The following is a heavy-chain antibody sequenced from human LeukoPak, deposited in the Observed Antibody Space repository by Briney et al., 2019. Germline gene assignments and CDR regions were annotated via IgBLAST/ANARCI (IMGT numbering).Heavy chain of an antibody. J-gene: IGHJ4*02. CDR3: ARLEVVVGRDY. CDR2: IDPSDSYT. D-gene: IGHD2-2*01. V-gene: IGHV5-10-1*01. CDR1: GYSFTNYW. Sequence: GESLKISCKGSGYSFTNYWISWVRQMPGKGLEWMGRIDPSDSYTNYRPSFQGHVTISADKSISTAYLQWSSLQAADTAMYYCARLEVVVGRDYWGQGTLVTVSS.